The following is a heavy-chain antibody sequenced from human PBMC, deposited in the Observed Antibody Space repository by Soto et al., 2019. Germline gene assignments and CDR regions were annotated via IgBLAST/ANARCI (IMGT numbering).Heavy chain of an antibody. CDR3: ARDSPPPRE. CDR1: GYTFTNYH. V-gene: IGHV1-18*01. J-gene: IGHJ4*02. CDR2: ISAYNGNT. Sequence: QVQLVQSGAEVKKPGASVKVSCKASGYTFTNYHISWVRQAPGQGLEWMGWISAYNGNTNYAQKLQGRVTMTTNTCTIPAYMELRSLRPDDTAVNYCARDSPPPREWRQGTLVTVSS.